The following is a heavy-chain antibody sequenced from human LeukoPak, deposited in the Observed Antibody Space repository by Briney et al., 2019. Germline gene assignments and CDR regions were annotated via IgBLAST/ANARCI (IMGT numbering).Heavy chain of an antibody. D-gene: IGHD2-8*01. V-gene: IGHV3-33*01. CDR3: ARGSSANGGDY. Sequence: GGSLRLSCAASGFIFSNYGMHWVRQAPGKGLEWVAVIWYDGSSKYYADSVKGRFTISRDNSKNMLYLEVNSLRAEDTAVYHCARGSSANGGDYWGQGTLVTVSS. J-gene: IGHJ4*02. CDR1: GFIFSNYG. CDR2: IWYDGSSK.